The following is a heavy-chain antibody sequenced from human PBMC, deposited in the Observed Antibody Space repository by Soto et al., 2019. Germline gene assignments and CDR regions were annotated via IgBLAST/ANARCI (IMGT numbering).Heavy chain of an antibody. CDR1: EFTFSSYV. J-gene: IGHJ6*02. D-gene: IGHD1-26*01. CDR3: ARDFDRGVYGVGATDYYYYGMDV. CDR2: ISGSGDST. V-gene: IGHV3-23*01. Sequence: PGGSLRLSCAVSEFTFSSYVMTWVRQVSGKGLEWVSTISGSGDSTYFADSVKGRFTISRDNSKNTLYLQMNSLRAEDTAVYYCARDFDRGVYGVGATDYYYYGMDVWGQGTTVTVSS.